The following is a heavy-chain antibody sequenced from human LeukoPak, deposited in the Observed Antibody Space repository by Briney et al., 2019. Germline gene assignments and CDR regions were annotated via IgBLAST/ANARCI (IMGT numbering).Heavy chain of an antibody. D-gene: IGHD1-1*01. CDR2: INHSGST. CDR3: ARDHNAISNWFDP. CDR1: GGSFSGYY. Sequence: PSETLSLTCAVYGGSFSGYYWSWIRQPPGKGLEWIGEINHSGSTNYNPSLKSRVTISVDTSKNQFSLKLSSVTAADTAVYYCARDHNAISNWFDPWGQGTLVTVSS. V-gene: IGHV4-34*01. J-gene: IGHJ5*02.